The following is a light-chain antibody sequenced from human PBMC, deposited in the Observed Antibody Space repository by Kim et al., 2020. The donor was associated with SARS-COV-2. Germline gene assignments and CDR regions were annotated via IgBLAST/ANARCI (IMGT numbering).Light chain of an antibody. CDR2: DAS. J-gene: IGKJ3*01. CDR3: QQFNSFPFT. CDR1: QGISSA. Sequence: AIQLTQSPSSLSASVGDRVTITCRASQGISSALAWYQQKPGKAPKLLIYDASSLESGVPSRFSGSGSGTDFTLSISSLQPEDFATYSCQQFNSFPFTFGPGTKVDIK. V-gene: IGKV1-13*02.